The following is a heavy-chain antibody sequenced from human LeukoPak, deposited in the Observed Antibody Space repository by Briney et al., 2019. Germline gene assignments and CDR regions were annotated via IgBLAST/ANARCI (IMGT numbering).Heavy chain of an antibody. Sequence: SETLSLTCAVYGGSFSGYYWSWLRQPPGKGLEWLGEINHSGSTNYNPSLKSRVTISVDTSKNQFSLKLSSVTAADTAVYYCARSNSSRRYYYYYGMDVWGKGTTVTVSS. CDR3: ARSNSSRRYYYYYGMDV. V-gene: IGHV4-34*01. D-gene: IGHD6-19*01. CDR1: GGSFSGYY. CDR2: INHSGST. J-gene: IGHJ6*04.